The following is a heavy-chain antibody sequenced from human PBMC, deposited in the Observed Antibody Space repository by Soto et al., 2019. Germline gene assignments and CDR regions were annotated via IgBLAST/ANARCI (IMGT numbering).Heavy chain of an antibody. CDR2: IYYSGTTT. J-gene: IGHJ4*02. Sequence: QVQLQESGPALVRPSETLSRTCTVSGGSIKHYYWTWMRQPPRKGLEWMGYIYYSGTTTNYNPSLKSRVTLSVDTSKNQFSLKLSSVTAADTAVYYCARLGGSCAVPHFDYWGQGTLVTVSS. CDR3: ARLGGSCAVPHFDY. CDR1: GGSIKHYY. D-gene: IGHD2-15*01. V-gene: IGHV4-59*08.